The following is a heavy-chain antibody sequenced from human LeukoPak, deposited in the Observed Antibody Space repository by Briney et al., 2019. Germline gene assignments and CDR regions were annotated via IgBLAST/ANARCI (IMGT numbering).Heavy chain of an antibody. D-gene: IGHD4-11*01. CDR2: TRNKANSYTT. V-gene: IGHV3-72*01. J-gene: IGHJ4*02. CDR3: ARVGRTDYHFES. CDR1: GFTFSDHY. Sequence: PGGSLRLSCAASGFTFSDHYMDWVRQAPGKGLEWVGRTRNKANSYTTEYAASVKGRFTISRDDSKNSLYLQMNSLKTEDTAVYYCARVGRTDYHFESWGQGTLVTVSS.